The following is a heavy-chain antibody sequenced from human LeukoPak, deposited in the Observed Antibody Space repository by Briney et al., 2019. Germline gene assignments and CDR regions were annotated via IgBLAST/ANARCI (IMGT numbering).Heavy chain of an antibody. CDR1: GYSFNTYF. CDR2: IYPGDSHT. D-gene: IGHD2-21*02. Sequence: GESLKISCKGSGYSFNTYFIVWVRQMPGKGLEWMGIIYPGDSHTSYSPSFQGQVTISADKSIATAYLRWSSLKDSDTAVYYCARRAYCGGDCTRAYYSYFAMDVWGQGTTVTVSS. V-gene: IGHV5-51*01. J-gene: IGHJ6*02. CDR3: ARRAYCGGDCTRAYYSYFAMDV.